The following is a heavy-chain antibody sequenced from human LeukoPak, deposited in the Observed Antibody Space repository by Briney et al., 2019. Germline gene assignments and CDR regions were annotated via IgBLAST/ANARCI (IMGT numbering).Heavy chain of an antibody. J-gene: IGHJ5*02. V-gene: IGHV4-59*01. Sequence: SETLSLTCTVSGGSISSYYWSWIRQPPGKGLEWIGYIFYSGSTNYNPSLKSRVTISIDTSKNQFSLKLSSVTAADTAVYYCARERILWFGEIYNWFDPWGQGTLVTVSS. CDR2: IFYSGST. CDR1: GGSISSYY. D-gene: IGHD3-10*01. CDR3: ARERILWFGEIYNWFDP.